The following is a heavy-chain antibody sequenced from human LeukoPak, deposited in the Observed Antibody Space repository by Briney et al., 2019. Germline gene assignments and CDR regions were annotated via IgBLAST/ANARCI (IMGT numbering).Heavy chain of an antibody. CDR1: GGSFSGYY. CDR2: INHSGST. D-gene: IGHD2-2*01. J-gene: IGHJ4*02. Sequence: KPSDTLSLTCAVYGGSFSGYYWRWIRQPPGKGRGWIGEINHSGSTTYNPSPKSRVTISVDTSKNQFSLKLSSVTAADTAVYYCASAHGSTSESPFDYWGQGTLVSVSS. CDR3: ASAHGSTSESPFDY. V-gene: IGHV4-34*01.